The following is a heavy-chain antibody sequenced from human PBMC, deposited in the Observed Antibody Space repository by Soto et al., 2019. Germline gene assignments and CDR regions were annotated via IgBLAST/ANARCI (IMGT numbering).Heavy chain of an antibody. CDR1: GASLSDNY. CDR2: INHSGNS. J-gene: IGHJ4*02. Sequence: QVQLQQWGAGLVKPSETLSLTCAVYGASLSDNYWSWIRQPPGEGLEWIGEINHSGNSNYNPSLKSRVTISVDTSKSQVSLKLRSVTAADTAVYYCARGRGDLDYWGQGSQVTVSS. D-gene: IGHD3-3*01. CDR3: ARGRGDLDY. V-gene: IGHV4-34*01.